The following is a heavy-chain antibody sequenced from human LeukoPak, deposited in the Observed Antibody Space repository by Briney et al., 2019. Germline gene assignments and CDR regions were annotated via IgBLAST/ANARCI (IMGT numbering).Heavy chain of an antibody. CDR3: VKGFQGYCSSISCAGY. J-gene: IGHJ4*02. D-gene: IGHD2-2*01. V-gene: IGHV3-64D*06. Sequence: GGSLRLSCSASGFTFSNYAMHWVRQAPGKGLEHVSAIGSNGGTTYYADSVKGRFTISRDNSKNTLYLQMSSLRAEDTAVYYCVKGFQGYCSSISCAGYWGQGTLVIVSS. CDR2: IGSNGGTT. CDR1: GFTFSNYA.